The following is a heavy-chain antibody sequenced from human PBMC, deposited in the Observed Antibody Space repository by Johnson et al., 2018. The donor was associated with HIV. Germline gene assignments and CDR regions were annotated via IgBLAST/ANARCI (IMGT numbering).Heavy chain of an antibody. J-gene: IGHJ3*02. CDR1: GFSFSNYA. D-gene: IGHD6-6*01. CDR3: AKVSSSPLRAFDI. V-gene: IGHV3-30*02. CDR2: IQFDGSHK. Sequence: QVQLVESGGGVVQPGGSLRLTCKASGFSFSNYAIHWVRQAPGQGLEWVTFIQFDGSHKYYADSVKGRFTISRDNSKNTLYLQMNSLRAEDTAVYYCAKVSSSPLRAFDIWGQGTMVTVSS.